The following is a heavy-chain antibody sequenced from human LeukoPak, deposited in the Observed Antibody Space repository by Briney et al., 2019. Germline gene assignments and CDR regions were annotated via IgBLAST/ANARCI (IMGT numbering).Heavy chain of an antibody. CDR2: ISYDGSNK. D-gene: IGHD5-24*01. J-gene: IGHJ3*02. CDR3: ARDPGWLQSRNAFDI. Sequence: PGGSLRLSCAASGFTFSSYAMHWVRQAPGKGLEWVAVISYDGSNKYYADSVKGRFTISRDNSKNTLYLQMNRLRAEDTAVYYCARDPGWLQSRNAFDIWGQGTMVTVSS. V-gene: IGHV3-30*04. CDR1: GFTFSSYA.